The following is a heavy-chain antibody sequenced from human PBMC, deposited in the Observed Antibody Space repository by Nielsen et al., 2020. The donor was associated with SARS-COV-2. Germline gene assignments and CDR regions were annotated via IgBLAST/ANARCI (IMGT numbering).Heavy chain of an antibody. J-gene: IGHJ6*02. CDR2: ISNDGNYK. Sequence: GGSLRLSCAASGFTFSFYAIHWVRQAPGKGLEWVAVISNDGNYKYYADSVKGRFTISRDNSKNTLYLQMNSLRAEDTAIYFCARDQLGYCSSTSCYGSGMDVWGHGTTVTVSS. V-gene: IGHV3-30*04. CDR3: ARDQLGYCSSTSCYGSGMDV. CDR1: GFTFSFYA. D-gene: IGHD2-2*01.